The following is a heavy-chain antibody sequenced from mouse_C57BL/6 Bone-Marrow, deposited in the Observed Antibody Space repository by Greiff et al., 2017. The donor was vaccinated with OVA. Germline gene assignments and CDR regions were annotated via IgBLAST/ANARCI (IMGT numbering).Heavy chain of an antibody. CDR3: SEDSAVYYCACPNYYGSSYRYFDV. J-gene: IGHJ1*03. CDR1: YTFSRRVH. V-gene: IGHV1-87*01. D-gene: IGHD1-1*01. Sequence: VQRVESGPELARPWASVKISCQAFYTFSRRVHFALRDTNYWMQWVKQRPGQGLEWIGAIYPGNGDTSYNQKFKGKAKLTADKSSSTAYMQLSSLTSEDSAVYYCACPNYYGSSYRYFDVWGTGTTVTVSS. CDR2: GQGLEWIG.